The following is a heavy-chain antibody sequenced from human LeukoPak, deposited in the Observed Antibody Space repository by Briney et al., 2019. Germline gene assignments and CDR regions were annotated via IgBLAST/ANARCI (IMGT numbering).Heavy chain of an antibody. D-gene: IGHD6-13*01. Sequence: SETLSLTCTVSGYSISSGYYWGWIRQPPGKGLEWIGNIFHSGDTQYNPSLKSRVTISVDTSKNQFSLKLTSVTAADTAVYYCAREVVAAAGTVDYWGQGTLVTVSS. CDR1: GYSISSGYY. J-gene: IGHJ4*02. CDR3: AREVVAAAGTVDY. V-gene: IGHV4-38-2*02. CDR2: IFHSGDT.